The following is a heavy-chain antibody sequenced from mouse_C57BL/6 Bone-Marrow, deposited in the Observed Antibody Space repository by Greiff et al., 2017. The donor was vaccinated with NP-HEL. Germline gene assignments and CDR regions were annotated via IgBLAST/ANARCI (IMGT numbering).Heavy chain of an antibody. V-gene: IGHV5-17*01. CDR2: ISSGSSTI. CDR1: GFTFSDYG. Sequence: EVKLVESGGGLVKPGGSLKLSCAASGFTFSDYGMHWVRQAPEKGLEWVAYISSGSSTIYYADKVKGRFTISRDNAKNTLFLQMTSLRSEDTAMYYCAKGNYGEDAMDYWGQGTSVTVSS. D-gene: IGHD2-1*01. J-gene: IGHJ4*01. CDR3: AKGNYGEDAMDY.